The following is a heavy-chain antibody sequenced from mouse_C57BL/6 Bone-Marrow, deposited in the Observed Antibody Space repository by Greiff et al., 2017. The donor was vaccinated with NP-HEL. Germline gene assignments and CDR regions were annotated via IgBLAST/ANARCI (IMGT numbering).Heavy chain of an antibody. D-gene: IGHD1-2*01. Sequence: VQLQQSGPELVKPGASVKISCKASGYTFTDYYMNWVKQSHGKSLEWIGDINPNNGGTSYNQKFKGKATLTVDKSSSTAYMELRSLTSEDSAVYYCAGKNGHYYAMDYWGQGTSVTVSS. J-gene: IGHJ4*01. V-gene: IGHV1-26*01. CDR3: AGKNGHYYAMDY. CDR2: INPNNGGT. CDR1: GYTFTDYY.